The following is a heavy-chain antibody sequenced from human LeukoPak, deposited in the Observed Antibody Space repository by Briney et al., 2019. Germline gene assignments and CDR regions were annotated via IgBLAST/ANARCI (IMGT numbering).Heavy chain of an antibody. J-gene: IGHJ4*02. V-gene: IGHV1-24*01. D-gene: IGHD3-22*01. CDR3: ATPNYYDSSGYWVY. Sequence: ASVKVSCKVSGYTLTELSMHWVRQAPGKGLGWMGGFDPENGETIYAQKLQGRVTMTADTSTDTAYMELSSLRSEDTAVYYCATPNYYDSSGYWVYWGQGTLVTVSS. CDR1: GYTLTELS. CDR2: FDPENGET.